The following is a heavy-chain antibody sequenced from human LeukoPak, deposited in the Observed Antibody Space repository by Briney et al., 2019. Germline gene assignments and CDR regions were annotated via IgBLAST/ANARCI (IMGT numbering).Heavy chain of an antibody. V-gene: IGHV6-1*01. CDR2: IYYRSKWYN. CDR1: GDSVSSNSAT. D-gene: IGHD6-13*01. CDR3: ARDSSTQYFQH. J-gene: IGHJ1*01. Sequence: SQTLSLTCAISGDSVSSNSATWNWVRQSPSRGLEWLGRIYYRSKWYNDYGVSVESRITIIPNTSKNKLFFVINYVTPEDTAVYYCARDSSTQYFQHWGQGTLVTVSS.